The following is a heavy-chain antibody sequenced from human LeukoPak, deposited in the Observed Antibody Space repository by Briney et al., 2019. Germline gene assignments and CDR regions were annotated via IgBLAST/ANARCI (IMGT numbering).Heavy chain of an antibody. Sequence: GGSLRLSCVASGFSFSSYSMDWVRQAPGKGLEWVSCITPGTTDIYYSASVKGRFTVSRDDAKNSLSLEMSSLRADDTAVYYCVRDAAGWSRDFWGQGTLITVSS. CDR1: GFSFSSYS. J-gene: IGHJ4*02. V-gene: IGHV3-21*01. D-gene: IGHD6-19*01. CDR3: VRDAAGWSRDF. CDR2: ITPGTTDI.